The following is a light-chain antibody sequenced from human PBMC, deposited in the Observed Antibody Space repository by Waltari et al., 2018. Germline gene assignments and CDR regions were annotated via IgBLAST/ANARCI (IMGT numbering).Light chain of an antibody. Sequence: DIVLTPSPAPLSLSPEKSATLSCRASQSVGRYLAWYQQKPGQAPRLLIYDASTRATGIPDRFSGSGSGTDFSLTISRLESEDFAVYYCQKYVNLPATFGQGTKVEIK. CDR1: QSVGRY. J-gene: IGKJ1*01. CDR2: DAS. V-gene: IGKV3-20*01. CDR3: QKYVNLPAT.